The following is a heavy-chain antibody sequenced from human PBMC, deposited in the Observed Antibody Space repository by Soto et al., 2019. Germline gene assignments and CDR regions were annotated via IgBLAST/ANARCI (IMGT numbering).Heavy chain of an antibody. CDR2: ISAYNGNT. J-gene: IGHJ6*02. CDR1: GYTFTSYG. CDR3: ARAGTAAAGTADYHFCGMDV. Sequence: ASVKVSCKASGYTFTSYGISWVRQAPGQGLEWMGWISAYNGNTNYAQKLQGRVTMTTDTSTSTAYMELRILRSEDAAVYYCARAGTAAAGTADYHFCGMDVWGQGTTVTVSS. D-gene: IGHD6-13*01. V-gene: IGHV1-18*04.